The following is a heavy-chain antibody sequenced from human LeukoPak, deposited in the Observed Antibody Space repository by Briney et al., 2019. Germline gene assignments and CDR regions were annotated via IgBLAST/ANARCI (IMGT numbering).Heavy chain of an antibody. CDR2: IYYSGST. V-gene: IGHV4-59*08. CDR3: ARQPYYYGSGPYAFDI. CDR1: GGSISSYY. Sequence: KPSETLSLTCTVSGGSISSYYWSWIRQPPGKGLEWIGYIYYSGSTNYNPSLKSRVTISVDTSKNQFSLKLSSVTAADTAVYYCARQPYYYGSGPYAFDIWGQGTMVTVSS. D-gene: IGHD3-10*01. J-gene: IGHJ3*02.